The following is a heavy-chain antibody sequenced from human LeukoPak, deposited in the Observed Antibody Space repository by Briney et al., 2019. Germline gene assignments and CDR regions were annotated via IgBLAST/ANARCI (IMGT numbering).Heavy chain of an antibody. D-gene: IGHD4-11*01. J-gene: IGHJ5*02. Sequence: SVKVSCKASGGTFSSYAISWVRQAPGQGLEWMGGIIPIFGTANYAQKFQGRVTITTDESTSTAYMELSSLRSEDTAVYYCARDHRATVTTHHWFHPWGQATLVTVSS. V-gene: IGHV1-69*05. CDR2: IIPIFGTA. CDR3: ARDHRATVTTHHWFHP. CDR1: GGTFSSYA.